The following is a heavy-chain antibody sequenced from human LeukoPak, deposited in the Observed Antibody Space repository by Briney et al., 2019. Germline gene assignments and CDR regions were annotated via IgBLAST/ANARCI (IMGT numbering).Heavy chain of an antibody. CDR1: GGTFSSYA. Sequence: SVKASCKASGGTFSSYAISWVRQAPGQGLEWMGRIIPIFGTANYAQKFQGRVTITTDESTSAAYMELSSLRSEDTAVYYCAGSTPGYGDTDYWGQGTLVTVSS. D-gene: IGHD4/OR15-4a*01. J-gene: IGHJ4*02. V-gene: IGHV1-69*05. CDR2: IIPIFGTA. CDR3: AGSTPGYGDTDY.